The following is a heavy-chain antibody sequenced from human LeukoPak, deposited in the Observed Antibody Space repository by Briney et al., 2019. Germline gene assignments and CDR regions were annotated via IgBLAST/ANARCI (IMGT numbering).Heavy chain of an antibody. CDR1: GYTFTSYD. CDR2: MNPNSGNT. Sequence: GASVKVSCKASGYTFTSYDINWVRQATGQGLEWMGWMNPNSGNTGYAQKFQGRVTMTRNTSISTAYMELSSLRSEDTAVYYCARGHTWWEPLDYWGQGTLVTVSS. CDR3: ARGHTWWEPLDY. J-gene: IGHJ4*02. D-gene: IGHD2-8*02. V-gene: IGHV1-8*01.